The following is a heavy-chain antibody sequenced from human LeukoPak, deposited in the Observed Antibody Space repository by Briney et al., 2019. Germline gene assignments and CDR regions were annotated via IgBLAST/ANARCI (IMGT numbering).Heavy chain of an antibody. D-gene: IGHD3-22*01. CDR2: ISPYNGNT. J-gene: IGHJ4*02. CDR3: ARGPHEKSGYPDD. V-gene: IGHV1-18*01. CDR1: GYTFNTYG. Sequence: ASVKVSCKPSGYTFNTYGITWVRQAPGQGLEWMGWISPYNGNTNSAQKFQGRVTLTTDTSTSTAYMELRSLTSDDTAVYYCARGPHEKSGYPDDWGQGTLVTVSS.